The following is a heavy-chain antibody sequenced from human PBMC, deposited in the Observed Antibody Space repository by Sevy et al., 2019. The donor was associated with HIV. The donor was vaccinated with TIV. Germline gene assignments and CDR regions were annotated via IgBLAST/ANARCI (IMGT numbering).Heavy chain of an antibody. V-gene: IGHV3-49*04. D-gene: IGHD6-13*01. Sequence: GGSLRLSCTASGFTFGDYCMSWVRQAPGKGLEWVALLKGDVYGGTVDHAASVRGRFVISRDDSKTIAYLQMNDLKTEDTGVYYCTRWKAAQSIFDYWGQRALVTVSS. CDR3: TRWKAAQSIFDY. CDR1: GFTFGDYC. J-gene: IGHJ4*02. CDR2: LKGDVYGGTV.